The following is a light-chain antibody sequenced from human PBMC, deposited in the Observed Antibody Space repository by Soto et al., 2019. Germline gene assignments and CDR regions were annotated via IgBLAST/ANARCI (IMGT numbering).Light chain of an antibody. J-gene: IGKJ4*01. CDR2: GAS. CDR3: QKYNSAPLT. Sequence: EIVMTQSPATLSVSPGERATLSCRASQSVSNYLAWYQQKPGQAPRLLIYGASTRATGIPARFSGGGSETDFTLTISSLQSEDFAVYYCQKYNSAPLTFGGGTKVEIK. V-gene: IGKV3-15*01. CDR1: QSVSNY.